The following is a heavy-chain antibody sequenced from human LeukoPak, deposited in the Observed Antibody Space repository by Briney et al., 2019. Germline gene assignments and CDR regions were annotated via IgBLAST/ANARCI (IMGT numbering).Heavy chain of an antibody. V-gene: IGHV3-23*01. J-gene: IGHJ4*02. CDR2: ISGSADNT. CDR1: GFTFNNYG. CDR3: AKEYYDFWSGYPHDY. D-gene: IGHD3-3*01. Sequence: PGGSLRLSCAASGFTFNNYGMSWVRQAPGKGLEWVSAISGSADNTYYADSVKGRFTISRDNSKNTLYLQMNSLRAEDTAVYYCAKEYYDFWSGYPHDYWGQGTLVTVSS.